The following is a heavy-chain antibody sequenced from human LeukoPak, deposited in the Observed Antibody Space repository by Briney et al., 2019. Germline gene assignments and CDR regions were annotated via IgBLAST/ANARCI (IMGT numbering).Heavy chain of an antibody. D-gene: IGHD3-22*01. CDR2: ISHSGST. Sequence: PSETLSLTCAVYGGSLSGYYWSWVRQPPGKGLEWIGQISHSGSTTYNPSLKSRVTISLDTSRNQFSLNLTSVTAADTAVYYCARETNVYSSGYYYPNYYYYMDVWGKGTTVTVSS. V-gene: IGHV4-34*01. CDR3: ARETNVYSSGYYYPNYYYYMDV. CDR1: GGSLSGYY. J-gene: IGHJ6*03.